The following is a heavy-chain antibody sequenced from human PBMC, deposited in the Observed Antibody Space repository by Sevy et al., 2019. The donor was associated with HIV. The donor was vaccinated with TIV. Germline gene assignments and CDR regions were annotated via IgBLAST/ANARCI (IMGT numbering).Heavy chain of an antibody. CDR1: GFTFSSYS. D-gene: IGHD2-15*01. CDR3: ARGAYCSGGGCYSDRFDY. Sequence: GGSLRLSCAVSGFTFSSYSMNWVRQAPGKGLEWVSSVSSSSIYIFYAGSVMGRFTISRDNAKSSLYLQMNSLRAEDTAVYYCARGAYCSGGGCYSDRFDYWGQGTLVTVSS. J-gene: IGHJ4*02. CDR2: VSSSSIYI. V-gene: IGHV3-21*01.